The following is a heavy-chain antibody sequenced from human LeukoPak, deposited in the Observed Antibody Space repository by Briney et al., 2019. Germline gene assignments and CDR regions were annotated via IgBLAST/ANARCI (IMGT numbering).Heavy chain of an antibody. CDR2: IYYSGST. CDR3: ARRHYYTSGKNNNWFDP. J-gene: IGHJ5*02. CDR1: GGSISSYY. Sequence: SETLSLTCTVSGGSISSYYWSWIRQPPGKGLEWIGYIYYSGSTNYNPSLKSRVTISVDTSKNHFSLKLSSVTAADTAVYYCARRHYYTSGKNNNWFDPWGQGTLVTVSS. V-gene: IGHV4-59*12. D-gene: IGHD3-10*01.